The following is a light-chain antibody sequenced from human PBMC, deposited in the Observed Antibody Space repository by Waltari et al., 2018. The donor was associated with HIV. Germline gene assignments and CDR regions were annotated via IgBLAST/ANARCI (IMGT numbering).Light chain of an antibody. J-gene: IGKJ3*01. Sequence: DTQMTQSPSSLSASVGDRVTITCRASQGINNYLAWFQQKPGKAPESLIYGASSLQDGVPSKFSGSGSGTDFTLTISSLQPEDFATYTCQQYNTYPFTFGPGTQVHVK. CDR2: GAS. V-gene: IGKV1-16*02. CDR1: QGINNY. CDR3: QQYNTYPFT.